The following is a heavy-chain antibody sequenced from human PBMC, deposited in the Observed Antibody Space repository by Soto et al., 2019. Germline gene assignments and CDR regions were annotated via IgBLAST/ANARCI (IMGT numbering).Heavy chain of an antibody. CDR1: RYTLTELS. CDR3: ATPSMGDYYGSGSYPA. Sequence: ASVKVSCKVSRYTLTELSMHWVRQAPGKGLEWMGGFDPEDGETIYAQKFQGRVTMTEDTSTDTAYMELSSLRSEDTAVYYCATPSMGDYYGSGSYPAWGQGTLVTVSS. D-gene: IGHD3-10*01. J-gene: IGHJ5*02. V-gene: IGHV1-24*01. CDR2: FDPEDGET.